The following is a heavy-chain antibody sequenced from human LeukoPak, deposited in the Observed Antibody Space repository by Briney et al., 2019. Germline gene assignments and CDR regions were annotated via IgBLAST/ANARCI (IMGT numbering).Heavy chain of an antibody. CDR2: ISGSGGST. D-gene: IGHD2-2*02. CDR1: GFTFSSYA. J-gene: IGHJ5*02. CDR3: XXXXXXXAILAPYNWFDP. Sequence: GGSLRLSCAASGFTFSSYAMSWVRQAPGKGLEWVSAISGSGGSTYYADSVKGRFTISRDNSKNTLYLQMNSLRAEDTAVYYCXXXXXXXAILAPYNWFDPWGQGTLVTVSS. V-gene: IGHV3-23*01.